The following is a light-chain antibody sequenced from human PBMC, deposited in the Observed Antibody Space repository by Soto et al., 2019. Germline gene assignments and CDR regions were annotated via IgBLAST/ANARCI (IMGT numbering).Light chain of an antibody. CDR2: GAS. J-gene: IGKJ1*01. Sequence: EIVLTQSPGTLSLSPGERSTLSCRASQSVSSTYLAWYQQKPGQAPRLLIDGASSRDTGISDRFSGSGSGTDFTLTISRLEPEDSAVYYCQQYVRSPWTFGQGTKVAIK. V-gene: IGKV3-20*01. CDR3: QQYVRSPWT. CDR1: QSVSSTY.